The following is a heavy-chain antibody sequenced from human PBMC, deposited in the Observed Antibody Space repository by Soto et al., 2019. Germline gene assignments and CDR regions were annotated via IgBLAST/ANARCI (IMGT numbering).Heavy chain of an antibody. D-gene: IGHD3-10*01. CDR1: GGTFSSYT. CDR3: ARTWFGEWYYMGV. J-gene: IGHJ6*03. V-gene: IGHV1-69*02. CDR2: IIPILGIA. Sequence: GASVKVSCKASGGTFSSYTISWVRQAPGQGLEWMGRIIPILGIANYAQKFQGRVTITADKSTSTAYMELSSLRSEDTAVYYCARTWFGEWYYMGVWGKGTTVTVSS.